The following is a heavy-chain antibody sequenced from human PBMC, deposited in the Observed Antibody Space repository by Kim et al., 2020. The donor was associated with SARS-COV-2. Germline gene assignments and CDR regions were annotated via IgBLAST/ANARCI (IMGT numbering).Heavy chain of an antibody. CDR3: VKGGGSDN. J-gene: IGHJ4*02. Sequence: GGSLRLSCAASGFIFSRFAMTWVRQAPGKGLEWVSRINSSDGTTYYADSVKDRFTISRDNSKNTLYLQMNSLRAEDTAVYYCVKGGGSDNWGQGTLVTVSS. CDR2: INSSDGTT. CDR1: GFIFSRFA. V-gene: IGHV3-23*01. D-gene: IGHD3-16*01.